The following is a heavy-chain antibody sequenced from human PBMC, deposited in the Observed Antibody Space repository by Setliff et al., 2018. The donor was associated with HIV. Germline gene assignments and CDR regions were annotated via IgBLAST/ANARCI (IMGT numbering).Heavy chain of an antibody. V-gene: IGHV1-69-2*01. CDR1: GYTFRDFY. CDR3: ATLWAVHSDYDRHFEH. D-gene: IGHD5-12*01. CDR2: VEPEDGQT. Sequence: ASVXVSCKASGYTFRDFYMHWVRQAPGKGLEWMGRVEPEDGQTKVAERFQDRITMTADTSADTACLELRSLRSDDTAVYFCATLWAVHSDYDRHFEHWGQGTLVTVSS. J-gene: IGHJ4*02.